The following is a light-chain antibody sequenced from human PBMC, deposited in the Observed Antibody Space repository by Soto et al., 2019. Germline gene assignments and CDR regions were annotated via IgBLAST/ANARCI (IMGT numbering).Light chain of an antibody. CDR1: QSIGTW. CDR3: QQYLTYSWT. V-gene: IGKV1-5*01. J-gene: IGKJ1*01. Sequence: IPMTQSPSTLPASVGDRVSITCRASQSIGTWVAWYQQKPGKAPKPLIYDASTLENGVPSRFRGSGSGTEFTLTISSLQPDDFATDYCQQYLTYSWTFGQGTKVEIK. CDR2: DAS.